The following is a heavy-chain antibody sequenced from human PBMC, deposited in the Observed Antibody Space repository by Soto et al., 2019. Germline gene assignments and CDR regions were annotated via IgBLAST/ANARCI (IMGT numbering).Heavy chain of an antibody. Sequence: SETLSLTCTVSGGSIGNDYWSWIRQPPGEGLEWIGYIYYSGNTNYSPSLKSRVTISVDTSKNQFSLKLSSVTAADTAVYYCARVWGGAFDIWGQGTMVTVSS. CDR3: ARVWGGAFDI. V-gene: IGHV4-59*01. D-gene: IGHD3-10*01. J-gene: IGHJ3*02. CDR2: IYYSGNT. CDR1: GGSIGNDY.